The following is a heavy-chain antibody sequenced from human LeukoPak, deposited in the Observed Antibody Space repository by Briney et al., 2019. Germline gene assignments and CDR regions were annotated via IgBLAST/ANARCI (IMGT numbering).Heavy chain of an antibody. J-gene: IGHJ4*02. D-gene: IGHD3-10*01. V-gene: IGHV1-69*04. CDR3: AREAVRGVFDY. Sequence: ASVKVSCKASGGSFTSYGISWVRQAPGQGLEWMGKIIPIYGRANYGQKFQGRVTITADKSTSTAYVELSSLRSEDTAVYYCAREAVRGVFDYWGQGTLVTVSS. CDR2: IIPIYGRA. CDR1: GGSFTSYG.